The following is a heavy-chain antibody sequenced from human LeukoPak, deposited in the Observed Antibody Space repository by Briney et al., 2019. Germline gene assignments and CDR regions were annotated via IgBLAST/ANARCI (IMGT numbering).Heavy chain of an antibody. Sequence: SETLSLTCTVSGGSISSYYWSWIRQPAGKGLEWIGRIYASGSTNYNPSLKSRVTMSVDTSKNQFSLKLSSVTAADTAVYYCARGITIFGVVDYWGQGTLVTVSS. D-gene: IGHD3-3*01. CDR3: ARGITIFGVVDY. V-gene: IGHV4-4*07. J-gene: IGHJ4*02. CDR2: IYASGST. CDR1: GGSISSYY.